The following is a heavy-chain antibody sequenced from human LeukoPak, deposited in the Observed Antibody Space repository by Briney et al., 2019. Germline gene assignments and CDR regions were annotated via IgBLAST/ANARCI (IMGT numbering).Heavy chain of an antibody. V-gene: IGHV3-30*04. CDR3: AKGGQYYDILTGYYLYYYYYMDV. D-gene: IGHD3-9*01. CDR1: GFTFSSYA. J-gene: IGHJ6*03. CDR2: ISYDGSNK. Sequence: QSGGSLRLSCAASGFTFSSYAMHWVRQAPGKGLEWVAVISYDGSNKYYADSVKGRFTISRDNSKNTLYLQMNSLRAEDTAVYYCAKGGQYYDILTGYYLYYYYYMDVWGKGTTVTISS.